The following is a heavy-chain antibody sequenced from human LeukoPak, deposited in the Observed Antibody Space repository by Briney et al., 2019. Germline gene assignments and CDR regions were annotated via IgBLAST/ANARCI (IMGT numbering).Heavy chain of an antibody. CDR3: ARDKVEYNWNDRPYYYYYMDV. CDR1: GGTFSSYA. J-gene: IGHJ6*03. CDR2: IIPIFGTA. V-gene: IGHV1-69*13. Sequence: ASVKVSCKASGGTFSSYAISWVRQAPGQGLEWMGGIIPIFGTANYAQKFQGRVTITADESTSTAYMELSSLRSEDTAVYYCARDKVEYNWNDRPYYYYYMDVWGKGTTVTVSS. D-gene: IGHD1-1*01.